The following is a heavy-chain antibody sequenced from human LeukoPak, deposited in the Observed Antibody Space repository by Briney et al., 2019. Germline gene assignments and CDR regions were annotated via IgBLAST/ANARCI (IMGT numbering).Heavy chain of an antibody. V-gene: IGHV4-34*01. Sequence: SETLSLTCAVYGGSFSGYYWSWIRQPPGKGLEWIGEINHSGSTNYNPSLKSRVTISVDTSKNQFSLKLSSVTAAVTAVYYCATALRFRSYFDYWGQGTLVTVSS. D-gene: IGHD5-12*01. CDR1: GGSFSGYY. CDR2: INHSGST. CDR3: ATALRFRSYFDY. J-gene: IGHJ4*02.